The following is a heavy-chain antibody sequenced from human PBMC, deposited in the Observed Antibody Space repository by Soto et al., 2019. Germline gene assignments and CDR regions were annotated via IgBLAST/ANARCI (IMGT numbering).Heavy chain of an antibody. J-gene: IGHJ4*02. V-gene: IGHV4-39*01. Sequence: SETLSLTCTVSGGSISSSSYYWGWIRQPPGKGLEWIGSIYYSGSTYYNPSLKSRVTISVDTSKNQFSLKLSSVTAADTAVYYCARHDHGSGSPQFDYWGQGTLVTVSS. CDR3: ARHDHGSGSPQFDY. D-gene: IGHD3-10*01. CDR1: GGSISSSSYY. CDR2: IYYSGST.